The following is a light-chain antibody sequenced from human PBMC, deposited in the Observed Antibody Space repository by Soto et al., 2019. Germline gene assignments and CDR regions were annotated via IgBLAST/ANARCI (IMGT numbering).Light chain of an antibody. CDR2: YVS. Sequence: QSALTQPRSVSGSPGQSVTISCTGTSSDVVSWYQQRPGKAPKLIIFYVSRRPSGVPDRFSASKSGNTASLTISGLQAEDEADYYCCSSAGGFTWVFGGGTKVTVL. CDR1: SSDVV. V-gene: IGLV2-11*01. J-gene: IGLJ3*02. CDR3: CSSAGGFTWV.